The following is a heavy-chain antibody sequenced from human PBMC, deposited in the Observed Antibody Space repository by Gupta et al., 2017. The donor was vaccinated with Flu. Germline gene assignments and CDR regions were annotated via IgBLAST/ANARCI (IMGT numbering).Heavy chain of an antibody. CDR3: ARDTQYYYDSSGRPNWFDP. CDR1: GFTFSSYS. CDR2: ISSSSSYI. D-gene: IGHD3-22*01. Sequence: EVQLVESGGGLVKPGGSLRLSCAASGFTFSSYSMNWVRHAPGKGLEWVSSISSSSSYIYYADSVKGRVTISRDNAKNSLYLQMNSLRAEDTAVYYCARDTQYYYDSSGRPNWFDPWGQGTLVTVSS. V-gene: IGHV3-21*01. J-gene: IGHJ5*02.